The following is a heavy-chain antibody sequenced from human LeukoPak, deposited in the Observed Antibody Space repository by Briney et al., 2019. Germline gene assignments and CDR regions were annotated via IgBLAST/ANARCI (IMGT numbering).Heavy chain of an antibody. CDR1: GFNFTTYW. J-gene: IGHJ6*02. CDR3: ARNQGGGWDV. D-gene: IGHD6-25*01. CDR2: INQDGGER. Sequence: GGSLRLSCAASGFNFTTYWMSWVRQAPGMGLEWMANINQDGGERHYVDSVKGRFTISRDNAKNSLSLQMNSLRAEDTAVYFCARNQGGGWDVWGQGTTVTVSS. V-gene: IGHV3-7*01.